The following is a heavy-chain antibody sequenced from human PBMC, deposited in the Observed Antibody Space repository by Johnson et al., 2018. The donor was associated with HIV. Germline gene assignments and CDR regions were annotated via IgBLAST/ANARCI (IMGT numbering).Heavy chain of an antibody. D-gene: IGHD6-25*01. J-gene: IGHJ3*01. CDR2: IKSKTDGGTT. CDR3: SVYFGTAFDF. CDR1: GFSFTNAW. Sequence: VQLVESGGGLVKPGGSLRLSCAASGFSFTNAWMSWVRQAPGKGLEWVGRIKSKTDGGTTEFAAPVKGRFTKSRDDSKTTLYLQMNSLKTEDTAVYYCSVYFGTAFDFWGQGTMVTVSS. V-gene: IGHV3-15*01.